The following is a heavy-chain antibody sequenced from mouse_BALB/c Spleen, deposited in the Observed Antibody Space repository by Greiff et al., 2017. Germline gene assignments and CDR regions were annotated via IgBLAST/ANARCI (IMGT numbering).Heavy chain of an antibody. CDR3: ARWDYWYFDV. D-gene: IGHD4-1*01. V-gene: IGHV1-4*01. CDR1: GYTFTSYT. J-gene: IGHJ1*01. Sequence: VMLVESGAELARPGASVKMSCKASGYTFTSYTMHWVKQRPGQGLEWIGYINPSSGYTNYNQKFKDKATLTADKSSSTAYMQLSSLTSEDSAVYYCARWDYWYFDVWGAGTTVTVSS. CDR2: INPSSGYT.